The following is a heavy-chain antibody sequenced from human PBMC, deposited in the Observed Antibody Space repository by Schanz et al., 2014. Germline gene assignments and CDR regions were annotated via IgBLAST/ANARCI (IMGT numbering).Heavy chain of an antibody. Sequence: QVQLQESGPGLVKPSQTLSLTCNVSGDSMSSGGYYWNWIRQHPGKGLEWIGYIYDSGNTYYNPSLKSRVTMSIDTSEKQFSLNLRSVTGADTAVYYCARLVGPSFYYGMDAGGQGTTVTVSS. V-gene: IGHV4-31*03. J-gene: IGHJ6*02. CDR1: GDSMSSGGYY. CDR2: IYDSGNT. D-gene: IGHD2-15*01. CDR3: ARLVGPSFYYGMDA.